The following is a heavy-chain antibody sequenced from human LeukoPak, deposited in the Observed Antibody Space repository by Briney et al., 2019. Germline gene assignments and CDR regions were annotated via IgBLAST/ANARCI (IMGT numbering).Heavy chain of an antibody. D-gene: IGHD3-3*01. CDR3: ARRYDFWSGYPPPLDY. Sequence: SETLSLTCAVFGGSFSGYYWNWIRQPPGKGLEWIGQINPSRNTNYNPSLKSRVTISVDTSKKQFSLKLSSVTAAYTAVYYCARRYDFWSGYPPPLDYWGQGTLVTVSS. CDR1: GGSFSGYY. V-gene: IGHV4-34*01. J-gene: IGHJ4*02. CDR2: INPSRNT.